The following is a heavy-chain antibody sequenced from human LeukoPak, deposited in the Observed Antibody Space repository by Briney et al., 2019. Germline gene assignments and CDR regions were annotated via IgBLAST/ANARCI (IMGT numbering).Heavy chain of an antibody. Sequence: SETLSLTCTVSGYSISSGSYYWSWIRQPAGKGLEWIGRIYTSGSTNYNPSLKSRVTISVDTSKNQFSLKLSSVTAADTAVYYCARGLIGSGSYYSEYFQHWGQGTLVTVSS. CDR3: ARGLIGSGSYYSEYFQH. D-gene: IGHD3-10*01. CDR2: IYTSGST. V-gene: IGHV4-61*02. J-gene: IGHJ1*01. CDR1: GYSISSGSYY.